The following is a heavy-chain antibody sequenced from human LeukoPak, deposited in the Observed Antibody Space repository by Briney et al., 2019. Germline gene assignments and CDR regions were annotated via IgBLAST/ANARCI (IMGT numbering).Heavy chain of an antibody. D-gene: IGHD4-11*01. CDR2: IYYSGST. J-gene: IGHJ4*02. CDR3: ARAYADYSSYGY. CDR1: GGSISSGDYY. Sequence: PSETLSLTCTVSGGSISSGDYYWSWIRQPPGKGLEWIGYIYYSGSTYYNPSLKSRVTISVDTSKNQFSLKLSSVTAADTAVYYCARAYADYSSYGYWGQGTLVTVSS. V-gene: IGHV4-30-4*08.